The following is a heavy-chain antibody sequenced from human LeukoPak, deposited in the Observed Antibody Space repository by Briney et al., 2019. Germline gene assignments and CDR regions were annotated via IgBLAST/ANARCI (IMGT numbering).Heavy chain of an antibody. D-gene: IGHD3-22*01. CDR3: AKGVYYYDSSGYYYTYYFDY. J-gene: IGHJ4*02. Sequence: PGGSLRLSCAASGFTFSNYAMSWVRQAPGKGLEWASAISGGGGSTYYAGSVQGRFTISRDNSKNTLNLQINSLRAEDTAVYYCAKGVYYYDSSGYYYTYYFDYWGQGILVTVSS. V-gene: IGHV3-23*01. CDR2: ISGGGGST. CDR1: GFTFSNYA.